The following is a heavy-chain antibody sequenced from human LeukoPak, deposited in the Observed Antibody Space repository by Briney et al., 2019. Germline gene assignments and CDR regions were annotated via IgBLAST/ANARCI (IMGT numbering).Heavy chain of an antibody. CDR2: IYSGGST. Sequence: AGGSLRLSCVASGFKFSSYWMSWVRQAPGKGLEWVSVIYSGGSTYYADSVKGRFTISRDNSKNTLYLQMNSLRAEDTAVYYCAKDLSGSYTHDAFDIWGQGTMVTVSS. V-gene: IGHV3-53*01. CDR1: GFKFSSYW. J-gene: IGHJ3*02. D-gene: IGHD3-10*01. CDR3: AKDLSGSYTHDAFDI.